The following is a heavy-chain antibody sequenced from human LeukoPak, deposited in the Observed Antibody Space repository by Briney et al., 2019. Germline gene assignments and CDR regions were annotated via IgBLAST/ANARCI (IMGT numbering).Heavy chain of an antibody. V-gene: IGHV3-66*02. D-gene: IGHD3-3*01. CDR1: GFTFSDRH. CDR2: IYSGGST. CDR3: ATWAATILGTDY. Sequence: GGSLRLSCAASGFTFSDRHMSWVRQAPGKGLEWVSVIYSGGSTYYADSVKGRFTISRDNSKNTLYLQMNSLRAEDTAVYYCATWAATILGTDYWGQGTLVTVSS. J-gene: IGHJ4*02.